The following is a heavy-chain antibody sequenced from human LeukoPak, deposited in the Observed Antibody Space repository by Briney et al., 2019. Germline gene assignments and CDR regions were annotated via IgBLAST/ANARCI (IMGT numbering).Heavy chain of an antibody. CDR2: INGRGIST. J-gene: IGHJ4*02. V-gene: IGHV3-23*01. D-gene: IGHD3-22*01. CDR3: AKGFYDSTGYYVDY. CDR1: GFTFNTFA. Sequence: GGSLRLSCAASGFTFNTFAMSWVRQAPGRGLEWVSTINGRGISTYYADSVKGRFTISRDNSKNTLYLQMNSLRAEDTAVYYCAKGFYDSTGYYVDYWGQGTLVTVSS.